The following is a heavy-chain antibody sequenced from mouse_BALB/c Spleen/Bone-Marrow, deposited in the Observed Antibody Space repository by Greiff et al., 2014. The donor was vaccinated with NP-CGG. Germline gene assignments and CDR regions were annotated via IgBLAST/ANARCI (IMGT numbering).Heavy chain of an antibody. V-gene: IGHV1S135*01. CDR3: AREAAYYGNYGAIDY. D-gene: IGHD2-10*01. J-gene: IGHJ4*01. CDR1: GYSFTGYN. CDR2: IDPYNGGT. Sequence: EVQLQQSGPELGKPGASVKISCKASGYSFTGYNMYWVKQSHRKSLEWIGYIDPYNGGTSYNQKSKGKATLTVDKSSSTAYMHLNSLTPEDSAIYYCAREAAYYGNYGAIDYWGQGTSVTVSS.